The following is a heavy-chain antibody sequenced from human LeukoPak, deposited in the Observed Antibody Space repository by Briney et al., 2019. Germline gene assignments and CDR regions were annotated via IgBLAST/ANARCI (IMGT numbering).Heavy chain of an antibody. Sequence: SETLSLTCTVSGGSISSYYWSWIRQPPGKGLEWIGYIFSSGSTNYNPSLKSRVTISVDTSKNQFSLKLTSVTAADTAVYYCARGLTYYFDSSGYYVTDAFDIWGQGTMVTVSS. CDR3: ARGLTYYFDSSGYYVTDAFDI. CDR1: GGSISSYY. CDR2: IFSSGST. J-gene: IGHJ3*02. V-gene: IGHV4-59*01. D-gene: IGHD3-22*01.